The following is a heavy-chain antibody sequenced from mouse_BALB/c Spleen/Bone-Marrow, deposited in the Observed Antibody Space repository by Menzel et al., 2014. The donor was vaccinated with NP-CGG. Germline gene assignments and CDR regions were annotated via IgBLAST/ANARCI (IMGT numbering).Heavy chain of an antibody. CDR3: ARRDYSFAY. Sequence: VMLVESGAELVRPGTSVKVSCKASGYAFTNYLIEWVKQRPGQGLEWIGVINPGSGGTNYNEKFKGKATLTADKSSSTACMQLSSLTSDDSAVYFCARRDYSFAYWGQGTLVTVSA. V-gene: IGHV1-54*01. CDR1: GYAFTNYL. CDR2: INPGSGGT. D-gene: IGHD2-13*01. J-gene: IGHJ3*01.